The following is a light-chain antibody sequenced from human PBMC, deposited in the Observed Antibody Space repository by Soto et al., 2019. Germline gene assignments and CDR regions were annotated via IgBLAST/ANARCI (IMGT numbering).Light chain of an antibody. CDR3: HQYGLSPPYT. J-gene: IGKJ3*01. Sequence: EIVLTQSPGTLSLSPGARATLSCRASQSVDRNYLAWYQHKPGQAPRLLIYGASTRATGIPDRFSGSGSGTDFTLTISRLEPEDFAVYYCHQYGLSPPYTFGPGTKVYIK. V-gene: IGKV3-20*01. CDR2: GAS. CDR1: QSVDRNY.